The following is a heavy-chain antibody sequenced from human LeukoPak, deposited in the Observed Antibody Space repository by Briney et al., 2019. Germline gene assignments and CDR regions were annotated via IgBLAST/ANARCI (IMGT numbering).Heavy chain of an antibody. V-gene: IGHV3-21*01. CDR1: GFTFSNYS. J-gene: IGHJ4*02. CDR3: ARDQDNWNDEWFFDY. Sequence: PGGSLRLSCAASGFTFSNYSMNWVRQAPGKGLEWVSSIRSSSSYIYYADSVKGRFTISRDNAKNSLYLQVNSLRVEDTAIYYCARDQDNWNDEWFFDYWGQGTLVTVSS. D-gene: IGHD1-20*01. CDR2: IRSSSSYI.